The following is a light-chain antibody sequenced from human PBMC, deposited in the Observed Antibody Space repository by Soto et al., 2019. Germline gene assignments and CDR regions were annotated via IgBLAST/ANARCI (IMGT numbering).Light chain of an antibody. Sequence: EIVLTQSPGTLSLSPGERATLSCRASQSVSSSYLAWYQQKPGQAPRLLIYGASSRATGIPDRFSGSGSGTDFTLTIRRLEPEDFAVYFCQQYDNSLPITFGQGTRLEIK. CDR1: QSVSSSY. CDR2: GAS. V-gene: IGKV3-20*01. J-gene: IGKJ5*01. CDR3: QQYDNSLPIT.